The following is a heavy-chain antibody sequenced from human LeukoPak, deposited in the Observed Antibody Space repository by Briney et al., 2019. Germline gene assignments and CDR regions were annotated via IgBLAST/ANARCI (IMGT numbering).Heavy chain of an antibody. V-gene: IGHV1-69*04. Sequence: GSSVKVSCKASGGTFTTNQAISWVRQAPGQGLEWMGRIIPVLGVPNFAQKFQGKVTLTADRSTSTVYMEVSSLRSEDTAVYYCARDCSPTACSDAFDVWGQGTLVTVSS. CDR3: ARDCSPTACSDAFDV. D-gene: IGHD2-2*01. CDR1: GGTFTTNQA. CDR2: IIPVLGVP. J-gene: IGHJ3*01.